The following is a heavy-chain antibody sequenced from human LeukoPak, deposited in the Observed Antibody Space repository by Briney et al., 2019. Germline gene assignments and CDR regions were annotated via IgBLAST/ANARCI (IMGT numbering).Heavy chain of an antibody. CDR2: IRHDENDK. J-gene: IGHJ4*02. D-gene: IGHD2-21*01. CDR3: AKDEGIRCLNGDCPFDH. Sequence: GGSLRLSCAVSGFALRNYGMHWVRQAPGKGLEWVAYIRHDENDKYHVEGRFTISRDNSKNALFLQMNSLRPEDTAVYYCAKDEGIRCLNGDCPFDHWGQGILVTVSP. CDR1: GFALRNYG. V-gene: IGHV3-30*02.